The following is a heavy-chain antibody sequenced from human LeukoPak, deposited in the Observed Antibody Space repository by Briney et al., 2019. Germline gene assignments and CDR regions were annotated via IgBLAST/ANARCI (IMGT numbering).Heavy chain of an antibody. CDR1: GYTFTSYA. CDR2: ICGHSTNR. V-gene: IGHV1-18*01. D-gene: IGHD3-9*01. Sequence: ASVKVSCKASGYTFTSYAISWVRQAPGQGPEWMGWICGHSTNRKIAQKFQDRVTMTTDTTTSTATMEQRRLRSDDTAVYYCARYYDIFHFYMDVWGEGKTVTVSS. J-gene: IGHJ6*03. CDR3: ARYYDIFHFYMDV.